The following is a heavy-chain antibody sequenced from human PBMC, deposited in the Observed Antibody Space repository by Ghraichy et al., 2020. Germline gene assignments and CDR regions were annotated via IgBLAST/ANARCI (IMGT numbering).Heavy chain of an antibody. V-gene: IGHV3-30*02. CDR1: GFTFSGYG. J-gene: IGHJ6*03. CDR3: AKRPPSDYYYYMDV. CDR2: IRYDGSNK. Sequence: GESLRLSCAASGFTFSGYGMHWVRQAPGKGLEWVAFIRYDGSNKYYADSVKGRFTISRDNSKNTLYLQMNSLRAEDTAVYYCAKRPPSDYYYYMDVWGKGTTVTVSS.